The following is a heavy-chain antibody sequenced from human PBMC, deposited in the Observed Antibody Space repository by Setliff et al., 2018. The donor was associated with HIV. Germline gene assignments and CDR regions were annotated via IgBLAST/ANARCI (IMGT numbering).Heavy chain of an antibody. CDR3: ATPRGLHSSSG. CDR1: GFTFSSYW. J-gene: IGHJ4*02. Sequence: GGSLRLSCAASGFTFSSYWMSWVRQAPGKGLEWVANIKQDGSEKYYVDSVKGRFTISRDNAKNSLYLQMNSLRVEDTAVYYCATPRGLHSSSGWGQGTLVTVSS. V-gene: IGHV3-7*03. CDR2: IKQDGSEK. D-gene: IGHD6-13*01.